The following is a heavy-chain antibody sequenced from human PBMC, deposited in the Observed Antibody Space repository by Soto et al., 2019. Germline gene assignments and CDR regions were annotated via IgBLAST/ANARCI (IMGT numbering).Heavy chain of an antibody. V-gene: IGHV1-69*01. J-gene: IGHJ6*02. CDR2: IIPIFGTA. D-gene: IGHD1-26*01. CDR3: AIKGVGATRRPAFYYYYYGMDV. CDR1: GGTFSSYA. Sequence: QVQLVQSGAEVKKPGSSVKVSCKASGGTFSSYAISWVRQAPGQGLEWMGGIIPIFGTANYAQKFQGRVTITADESTSTAYMELSSLRSEDTAVYYCAIKGVGATRRPAFYYYYYGMDVWGQGTTVTVSS.